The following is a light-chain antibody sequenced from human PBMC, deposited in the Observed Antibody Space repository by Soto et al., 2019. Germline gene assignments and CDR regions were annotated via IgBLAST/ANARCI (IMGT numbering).Light chain of an antibody. CDR3: SSYAGATGV. V-gene: IGLV2-8*01. J-gene: IGLJ2*01. Sequence: QSALTQPPSASGSPGQSVTISCTGTSSDVGGYNYVSWYQQHPGKAPKLMIYEVSKRPSGVPDRFSGSKSGNTASLTVSGLQAEDEADYYCSSYAGATGVFGGGPKLTVL. CDR2: EVS. CDR1: SSDVGGYNY.